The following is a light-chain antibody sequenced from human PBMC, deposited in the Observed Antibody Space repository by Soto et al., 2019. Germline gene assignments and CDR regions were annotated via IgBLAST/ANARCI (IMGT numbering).Light chain of an antibody. CDR2: GAS. V-gene: IGKV3D-15*01. Sequence: EIVMTQSPATLSVSPGERATLSCRASQSVSSNLAWYQQKPGQAPRLLIYGASTRATGIPARLSGSGSGTEFTLTISSLQSEDFAVYYCQQYNNWHGTFGQGTKVDIK. J-gene: IGKJ1*01. CDR3: QQYNNWHGT. CDR1: QSVSSN.